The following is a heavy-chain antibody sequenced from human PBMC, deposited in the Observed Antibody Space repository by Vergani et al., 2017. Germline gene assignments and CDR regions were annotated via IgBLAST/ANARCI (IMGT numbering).Heavy chain of an antibody. CDR3: ARGCVVGSTGRTFVF. CDR2: IQYDAGNK. D-gene: IGHD1-26*01. CDR1: GFTFRSYG. V-gene: IGHV3-30*02. J-gene: IGHJ3*01. Sequence: QVQLVESGGGVVQPGGSLRLSCAASGFTFRSYGIHWVRQAPGKGLEWVAFIQYDAGNKYYVDSVKGRFTIYRDNSKNTLYLQMNSLRAEDTAVYYCARGCVVGSTGRTFVFWRRGTTVTVSS.